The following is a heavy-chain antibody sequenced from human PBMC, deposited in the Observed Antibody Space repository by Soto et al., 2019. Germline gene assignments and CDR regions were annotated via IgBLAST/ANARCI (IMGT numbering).Heavy chain of an antibody. J-gene: IGHJ4*02. Sequence: PGESLKISCQGSGDTFSSYWIGWVRQMPGKGLEWMGIMFLGGSDTRYSPSFQGRVNISADKSIRTAYLQWNSLEASDTAMYYCARIRKNCGGDFYALEYWGPGTLVTVSS. CDR3: ARIRKNCGGDFYALEY. D-gene: IGHD2-21*02. CDR1: GDTFSSYW. CDR2: MFLGGSDT. V-gene: IGHV5-51*01.